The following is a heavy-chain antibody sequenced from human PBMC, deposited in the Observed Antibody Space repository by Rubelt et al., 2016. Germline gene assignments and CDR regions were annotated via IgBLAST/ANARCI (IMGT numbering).Heavy chain of an antibody. CDR2: ISAYNGNT. V-gene: IGHV1-18*01. J-gene: IGHJ3*02. D-gene: IGHD5-24*01. CDR3: ARDRDGWQLPAPSLPDAFDI. Sequence: APGQGLEWMGWISAYNGNTNYAQKLQGRVTMTTDTSTSTAYMELRSLRSDDTAVYYCARDRDGWQLPAPSLPDAFDIWGQGTMVTVSS.